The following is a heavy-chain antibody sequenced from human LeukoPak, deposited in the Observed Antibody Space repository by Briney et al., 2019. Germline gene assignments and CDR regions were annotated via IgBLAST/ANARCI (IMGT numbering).Heavy chain of an antibody. Sequence: GASVKVSCKASGGTFSSYVISWVRQAPGQGLEWMGGIIPIFGTANYAQKFQGRVTITADESTSTAYMELSSLRSEDTAVYYCATDVDTAPGWFDPWGQGTLVTVSS. D-gene: IGHD5-18*01. CDR3: ATDVDTAPGWFDP. CDR2: IIPIFGTA. J-gene: IGHJ5*02. V-gene: IGHV1-69*13. CDR1: GGTFSSYV.